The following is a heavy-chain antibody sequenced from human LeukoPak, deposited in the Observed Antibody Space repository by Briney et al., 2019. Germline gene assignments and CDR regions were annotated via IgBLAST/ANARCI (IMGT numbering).Heavy chain of an antibody. CDR2: IYYSGTT. J-gene: IGHJ4*02. Sequence: PSETLSLTCTVSGGSISSYYWSWIRQPPGKGLEWIGYIYYSGTTNYNPSLKSRVTLSVDTSKSQFTLKLSSVTAADTAVYYCASETGVYFASWGQGTLVTVSS. CDR1: GGSISSYY. V-gene: IGHV4-59*01. D-gene: IGHD3-10*01. CDR3: ASETGVYFAS.